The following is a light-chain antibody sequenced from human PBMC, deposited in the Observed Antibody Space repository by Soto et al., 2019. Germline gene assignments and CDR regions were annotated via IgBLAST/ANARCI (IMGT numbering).Light chain of an antibody. CDR1: QSISSW. J-gene: IGKJ1*01. Sequence: DIQMTQSPSTLSASVGDRVTITCRASQSISSWLAWYQQKPGKAPKLLVYKASSLESRLPSTFSGSGSGTEFTLTISCLQTDGFASYYGDQYNSSSRTFGQGGKVEIK. CDR2: KAS. CDR3: DQYNSSSRT. V-gene: IGKV1-5*03.